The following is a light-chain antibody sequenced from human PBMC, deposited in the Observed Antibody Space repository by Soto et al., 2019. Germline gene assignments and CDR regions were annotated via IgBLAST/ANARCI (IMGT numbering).Light chain of an antibody. CDR1: ALPRQY. CDR2: KDS. J-gene: IGLJ3*02. V-gene: IGLV3-25*03. Sequence: SYELTQPPSVSVSPGQTARITCSGDALPRQYAYWYQQKPGQAPVLVIYKDSERPSGIPERFSGSKSGTIVTLTISGVQAEDEADYYCQSADSSGSHPKWVFGGGTKLTVL. CDR3: QSADSSGSHPKWV.